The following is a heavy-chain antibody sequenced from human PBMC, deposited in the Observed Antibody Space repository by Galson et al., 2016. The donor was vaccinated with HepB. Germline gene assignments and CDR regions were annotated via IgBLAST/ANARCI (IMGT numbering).Heavy chain of an antibody. V-gene: IGHV1-18*01. CDR2: ISTYNGNT. J-gene: IGHJ4*02. CDR3: ARLNDYGDYWFDY. CDR1: GFTFTNYV. Sequence: SVKVSCKASGFTFTNYVISWVRQAPGQGLEWMGWISTYNGNTNYAQKLQGRVTMTTDTSTSTAYMELRSLRSDDTAVYYCARLNDYGDYWFDYWGQGTLVTVSS. D-gene: IGHD4-17*01.